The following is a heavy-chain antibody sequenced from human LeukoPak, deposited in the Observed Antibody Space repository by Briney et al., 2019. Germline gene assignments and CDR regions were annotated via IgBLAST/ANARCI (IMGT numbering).Heavy chain of an antibody. CDR2: IYYSGST. Sequence: SETLSLTCAVSGGSISSGGYSWSWIRQPPGKGLEWIGYIYYSGSTNYNPSLKSRVTISVDTSKNQFSLKLSSVTAADTAVYYCASITIFGVVIDWGQGTLVTVSS. D-gene: IGHD3-3*01. CDR1: GGSISSGGYS. J-gene: IGHJ4*02. CDR3: ASITIFGVVID. V-gene: IGHV4-61*08.